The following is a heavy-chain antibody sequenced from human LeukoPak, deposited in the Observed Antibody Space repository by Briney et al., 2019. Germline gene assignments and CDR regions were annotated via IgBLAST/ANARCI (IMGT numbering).Heavy chain of an antibody. Sequence: SGTLSLTCAVSGGSISSSNWWSWVRQPPGKGLEWIGEIYHSGSTNYNPSLKSRVTISVDKSKNQFSLKLSSVTAADTAVYYCAPRPVVDTAMAPGDWGQGTLVTVSS. CDR2: IYHSGST. CDR1: GGSISSSNW. V-gene: IGHV4-4*02. J-gene: IGHJ4*02. CDR3: APRPVVDTAMAPGD. D-gene: IGHD5-18*01.